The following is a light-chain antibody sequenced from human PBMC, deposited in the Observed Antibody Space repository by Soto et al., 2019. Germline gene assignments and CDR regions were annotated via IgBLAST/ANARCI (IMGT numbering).Light chain of an antibody. CDR2: EGS. CDR3: CSYARSAIVV. Sequence: QSALTQPASVSGSLGQSITISCTGTSSDVGSYNLVSWYQQHPGKAPKVMIYEGSKRPSGVSNRFSGSKSGNTASLTISGLQAEDEADYYCCSYARSAIVVFGGGTKL. CDR1: SSDVGSYNL. V-gene: IGLV2-23*01. J-gene: IGLJ2*01.